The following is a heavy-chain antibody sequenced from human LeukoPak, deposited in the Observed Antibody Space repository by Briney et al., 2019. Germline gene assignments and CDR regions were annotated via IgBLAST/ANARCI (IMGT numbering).Heavy chain of an antibody. CDR1: GYTFTSYG. D-gene: IGHD2-8*01. Sequence: ASVKVSCKASGYTFTSYGISWVRQATGQGLEWMGWMNPNSGNTGYAQKFQGRVTMTRNTSISTAYMELSSLRSEDTAVYYCARDCTNGVCYMDYGMDVWGQGTTVTVSS. CDR3: ARDCTNGVCYMDYGMDV. V-gene: IGHV1-8*02. CDR2: MNPNSGNT. J-gene: IGHJ6*02.